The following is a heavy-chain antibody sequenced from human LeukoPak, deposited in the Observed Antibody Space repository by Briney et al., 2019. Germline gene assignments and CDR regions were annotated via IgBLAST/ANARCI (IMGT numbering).Heavy chain of an antibody. CDR3: ARILRGYSYGTIDY. CDR1: GYTFTGHY. CDR2: ISAYNGNT. J-gene: IGHJ4*02. Sequence: ASVKVSCKASGYTFTGHYIHWVREAPGQGLEWMGWISAYNGNTNYAQKLQGRVTMTTDTSTSTAYMELRSLRSDDTAVYYCARILRGYSYGTIDYWGQGTLVTVSS. V-gene: IGHV1-18*04. D-gene: IGHD5-18*01.